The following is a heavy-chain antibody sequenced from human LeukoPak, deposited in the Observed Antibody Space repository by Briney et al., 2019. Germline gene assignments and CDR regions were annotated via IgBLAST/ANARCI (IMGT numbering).Heavy chain of an antibody. CDR1: GFTFSDYY. Sequence: PGGSLRLSCAASGFTFSDYYMSWIRQAPGKGLEWVSCISSSGSTIYYADSVKGRFTISRDNAKNSLYLQMNSLRAEDTAVYYCARDFLARYSSGWPGPYWGQGTLVTVSS. CDR2: ISSSGSTI. V-gene: IGHV3-11*01. D-gene: IGHD6-19*01. J-gene: IGHJ4*02. CDR3: ARDFLARYSSGWPGPY.